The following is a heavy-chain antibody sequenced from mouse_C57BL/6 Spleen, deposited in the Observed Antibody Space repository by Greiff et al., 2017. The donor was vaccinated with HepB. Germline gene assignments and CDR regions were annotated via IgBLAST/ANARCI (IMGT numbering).Heavy chain of an antibody. V-gene: IGHV1-81*01. CDR1: GYTFTSYG. Sequence: VQLQQSGAELARPGASVKLSCKASGYTFTSYGISWVKQRTGQGLEWIGEIYPRSGNTYYNEKFKGKATLTADKSSSTAYMELRSLTSEDSAVYFGARQEGSGKAWFAYWGQGTLVTVSA. CDR2: IYPRSGNT. CDR3: ARQEGSGKAWFAY. J-gene: IGHJ3*01. D-gene: IGHD3-1*01.